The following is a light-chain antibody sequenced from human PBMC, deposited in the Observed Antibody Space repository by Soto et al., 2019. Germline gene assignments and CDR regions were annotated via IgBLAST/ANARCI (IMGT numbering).Light chain of an antibody. CDR3: QHTSSFPFT. V-gene: IGKV1-12*01. J-gene: IGKJ2*01. CDR2: GAS. Sequence: DIQMTQSPSSVSASVGDRVTITCRASQDITTWLAWYQQKPGVAPRLLMSGASNLQSEVPSRFSGSGSWTHFSLTISSLQPEDFATYYCQHTSSFPFTFGQGTRLEIK. CDR1: QDITTW.